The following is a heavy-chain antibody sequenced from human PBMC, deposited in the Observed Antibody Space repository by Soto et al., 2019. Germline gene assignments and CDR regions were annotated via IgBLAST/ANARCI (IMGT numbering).Heavy chain of an antibody. CDR1: GFTFSNAW. CDR2: IKSKTDGGTT. Sequence: GGSLRLSCAASGFTFSNAWMNWARQAPGKGLEWVGRIKSKTDGGTTDYAAPVKGRFTISRDDSKNTLYLQMNSLKTEDTAVYYCTTELLSFGELFRDYYGMDVWGQGTTVTVSS. V-gene: IGHV3-15*07. CDR3: TTELLSFGELFRDYYGMDV. D-gene: IGHD3-10*01. J-gene: IGHJ6*02.